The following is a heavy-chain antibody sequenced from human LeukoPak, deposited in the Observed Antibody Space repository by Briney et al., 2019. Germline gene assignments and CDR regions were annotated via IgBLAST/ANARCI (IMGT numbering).Heavy chain of an antibody. CDR3: ASGGIVWAVPYYYMDV. Sequence: GSSVKVSCKASGGTFSSYAISWVRQAPGQGLEWMGGTIPIFGTANYAQKFQGRVTITTDESTSTAYMELSSLRSEDTAVYYCASGGIVWAVPYYYMDVWGKGTTVTVSS. CDR1: GGTFSSYA. D-gene: IGHD2-8*01. V-gene: IGHV1-69*05. J-gene: IGHJ6*03. CDR2: TIPIFGTA.